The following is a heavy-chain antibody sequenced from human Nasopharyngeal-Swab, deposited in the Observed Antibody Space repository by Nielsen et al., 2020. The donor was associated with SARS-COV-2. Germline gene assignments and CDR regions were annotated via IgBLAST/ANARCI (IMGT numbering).Heavy chain of an antibody. Sequence: ASVKVSCKASGYTFSNYGITWVRQAPGQGPEWMGWISAYNGNTNYAQKLQGRVTMTTDTSTSTAYMELRSLRSDDTAVYYCARGLGSGKGFDYWGQGTLVTVSS. CDR3: ARGLGSGKGFDY. V-gene: IGHV1-18*01. CDR2: ISAYNGNT. D-gene: IGHD5-12*01. J-gene: IGHJ4*02. CDR1: GYTFSNYG.